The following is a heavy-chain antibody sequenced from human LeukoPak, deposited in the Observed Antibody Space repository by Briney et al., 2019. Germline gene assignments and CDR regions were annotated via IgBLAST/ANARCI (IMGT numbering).Heavy chain of an antibody. Sequence: PSETLSLTCTVSGGSISSYYWSWIRQPPGKGLEWIGYIYDTGSTKYNPSLKSRLTISLHTSRNQFSLNLSSLTAADTAIYYCARVRNYPDAFDIWGQGRMVTVSS. J-gene: IGHJ3*02. CDR2: IYDTGST. CDR1: GGSISSYY. D-gene: IGHD5-24*01. V-gene: IGHV4-59*01. CDR3: ARVRNYPDAFDI.